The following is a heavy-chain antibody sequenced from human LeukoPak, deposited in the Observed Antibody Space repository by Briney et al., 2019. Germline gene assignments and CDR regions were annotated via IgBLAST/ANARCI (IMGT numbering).Heavy chain of an antibody. Sequence: PSETLSLTCTVSGGSISSYYWSWIRQPPGQGLAWSGYTYYSGTTNYSPSLKSRFTISVDTSKNQFSLKLSSVTAADTAVYYCARRYYYDSSGYSVDAFDIWGQGTMVTVSS. V-gene: IGHV4-59*01. J-gene: IGHJ3*02. CDR1: GGSISSYY. D-gene: IGHD3-22*01. CDR3: ARRYYYDSSGYSVDAFDI. CDR2: TYYSGTT.